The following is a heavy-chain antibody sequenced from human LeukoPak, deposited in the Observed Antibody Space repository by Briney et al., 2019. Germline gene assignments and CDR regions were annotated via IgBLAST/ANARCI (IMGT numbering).Heavy chain of an antibody. CDR1: GFTFSSYA. J-gene: IGHJ4*02. Sequence: GGSLRLSCAASGFTFSSYAMSWVRQAPGKGLEWVSAISGSGGSTYYADSVKGRFTISRDNSKNMLYLQMNSLRAEDTAVYYCAKDIAAAGTGLGDYWGQGTLVTVSS. CDR2: ISGSGGST. V-gene: IGHV3-23*01. CDR3: AKDIAAAGTGLGDY. D-gene: IGHD6-13*01.